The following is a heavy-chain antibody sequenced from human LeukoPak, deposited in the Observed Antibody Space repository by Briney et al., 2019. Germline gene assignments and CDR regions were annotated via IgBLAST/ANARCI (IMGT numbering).Heavy chain of an antibody. CDR3: ARVGYYYDSSGPGGFDP. CDR2: IYYSGST. D-gene: IGHD3-22*01. CDR1: GGSISSYY. V-gene: IGHV4-59*01. J-gene: IGHJ5*02. Sequence: SETLPLTCTVSGGSISSYYWSWIRQPPGKGLEWIGYIYYSGSTNYNPSLKSRVTISVDTSKNQFSLKLSSVTAADTAVYYCARVGYYYDSSGPGGFDPWGQGTLVTVSS.